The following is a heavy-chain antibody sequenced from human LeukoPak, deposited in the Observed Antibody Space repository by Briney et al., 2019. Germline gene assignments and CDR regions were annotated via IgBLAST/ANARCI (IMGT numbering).Heavy chain of an antibody. CDR1: GFTFSSYA. CDR3: AKDLRSRIAAAGAPDY. J-gene: IGHJ4*02. Sequence: GGSLRLSCAASGFTFSSYAMHWVRQAPGKGLEWVAVISYDGSNKYYADSVKGRFPISRDNSKNTIYLQMNSLRAEDTAVYYCAKDLRSRIAAAGAPDYWGQGTLVTVSS. CDR2: ISYDGSNK. V-gene: IGHV3-30-3*01. D-gene: IGHD6-13*01.